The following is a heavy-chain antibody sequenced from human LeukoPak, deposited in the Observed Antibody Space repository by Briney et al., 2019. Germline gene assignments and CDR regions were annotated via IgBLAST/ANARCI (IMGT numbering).Heavy chain of an antibody. CDR3: ARRQQLDQFDY. D-gene: IGHD6-13*01. J-gene: IGHJ4*02. V-gene: IGHV3-11*06. CDR1: GFPFRDYY. CDR2: IRSSSSYT. Sequence: GGSLDPSFAAPGFPFRDYYMSWIRQAPGKGLEWVSYIRSSSSYTNYADSVKGRFTMSRDNAKKSLYLQMNSLRAEDTAVYYCARRQQLDQFDYWGQGTLVTVSS.